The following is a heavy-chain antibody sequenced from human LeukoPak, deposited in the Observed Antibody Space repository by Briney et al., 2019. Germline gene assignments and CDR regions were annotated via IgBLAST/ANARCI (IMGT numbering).Heavy chain of an antibody. CDR3: AKGPSSWYRDRSYYFDY. D-gene: IGHD6-13*01. V-gene: IGHV3-66*01. Sequence: PGGSLRLSCAASGFTVSSNYMSWVRQAPGKGLEWVSVIYSGGSTYYADSVKGRFTISRDNSKNTLYLQMNSLRAEDTAVYYCAKGPSSWYRDRSYYFDYWGQGTLVTVSS. CDR1: GFTVSSNY. J-gene: IGHJ4*02. CDR2: IYSGGST.